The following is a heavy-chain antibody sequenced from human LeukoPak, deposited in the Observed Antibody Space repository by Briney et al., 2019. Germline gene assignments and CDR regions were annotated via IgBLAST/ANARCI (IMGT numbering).Heavy chain of an antibody. CDR1: GFTISSYN. CDR3: ARGGTYCPDY. J-gene: IGHJ4*02. V-gene: IGHV3-48*02. D-gene: IGHD1-26*01. Sequence: GGSLRLSCAASGFTISSYNMNWVRQAPGKGLEWVSYISSSSSPIFYADSVKGRFTISRDNAKNSLYLQMNSLRDEDTAVYYCARGGTYCPDYWGQGTLVTVSS. CDR2: ISSSSSPI.